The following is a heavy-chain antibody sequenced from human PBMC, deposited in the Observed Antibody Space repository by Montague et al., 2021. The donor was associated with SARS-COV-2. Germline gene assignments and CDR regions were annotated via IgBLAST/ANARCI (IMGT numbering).Heavy chain of an antibody. CDR1: GFIFKDYW. D-gene: IGHD3-10*01. V-gene: IGHV3-74*01. Sequence: SLRLSCAASGFIFKDYWMHWVRQVPGKGLVWVSRINGVGSATTYGDFVEGRFTISRDNAENTLYLQMDSLRAEDTAVYYCARDFAHRGDWGQGTLVTVSS. CDR3: ARDFAHRGD. J-gene: IGHJ4*02. CDR2: INGVGSAT.